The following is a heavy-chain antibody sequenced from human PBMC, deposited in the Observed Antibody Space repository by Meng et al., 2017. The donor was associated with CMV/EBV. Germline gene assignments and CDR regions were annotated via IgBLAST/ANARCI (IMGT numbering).Heavy chain of an antibody. CDR2: IIPILGIA. CDR1: GGTFSSYA. D-gene: IGHD3-22*01. CDR3: ARAPYYYDSSGSPDAFDI. J-gene: IGHJ3*02. V-gene: IGHV1-69*10. Sequence: SVKVSCKASGGTFSSYAISWVRQAPGHGLEWMGGIIPILGIANYAQKFQGRVTITADKSTSTAYMELSSLRSEDTAVYYCARAPYYYDSSGSPDAFDIWGQGTMVTVSS.